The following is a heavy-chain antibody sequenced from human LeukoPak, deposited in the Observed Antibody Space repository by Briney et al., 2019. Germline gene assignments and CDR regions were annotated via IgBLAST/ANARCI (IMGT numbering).Heavy chain of an antibody. V-gene: IGHV3-23*01. CDR2: ISNSGVSS. D-gene: IGHD6-13*01. CDR1: GFTFSSYG. Sequence: PGGSLRLSCAASGFTFSSYGMSWVRQVPGKGLEWVSGISNSGVSSFYAGSVKGRFTISRDNSKDTLYMQMNSLRAEDTAVYYCTKSFGPVIAAAGAGTDWGQGTLVTVSS. CDR3: TKSFGPVIAAAGAGTD. J-gene: IGHJ4*02.